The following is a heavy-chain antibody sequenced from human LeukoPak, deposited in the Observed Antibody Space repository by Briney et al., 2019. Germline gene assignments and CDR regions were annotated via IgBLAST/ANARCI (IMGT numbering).Heavy chain of an antibody. CDR1: GGSISSSNW. J-gene: IGHJ4*02. D-gene: IGHD3-10*01. CDR2: IYHSGST. CDR3: ARDRDGSGRWFYFDY. Sequence: PSGTLSLTCAVSGGSISSSNWWSWVRQPPGKGLEWIGEIYHSGSTNYNPSLKSRVTISVDKSKNQFSLRLSSVTAADTAVYYCARDRDGSGRWFYFDYWGQGTLVTVSS. V-gene: IGHV4-4*02.